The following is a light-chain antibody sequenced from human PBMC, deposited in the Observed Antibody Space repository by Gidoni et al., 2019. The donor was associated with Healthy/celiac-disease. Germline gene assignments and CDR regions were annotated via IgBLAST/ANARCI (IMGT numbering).Light chain of an antibody. CDR2: SNN. CDR1: SSNIGSNT. CDR3: AAWDDSLNGV. Sequence: QSVLPQPPSASGTPVQRVTISCSGSSSNIGSNTVNWYQQLPGTAPKLLIYSNNQRPSGVPDRFSGSKSGTSASLAISGLQSEDEADYYCAAWDDSLNGVFGGGTKLTVL. J-gene: IGLJ2*01. V-gene: IGLV1-44*01.